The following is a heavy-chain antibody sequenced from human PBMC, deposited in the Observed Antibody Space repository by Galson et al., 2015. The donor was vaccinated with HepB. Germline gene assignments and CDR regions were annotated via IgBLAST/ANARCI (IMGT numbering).Heavy chain of an antibody. CDR1: GYTFTSYY. CDR2: INPSGGST. J-gene: IGHJ6*02. Sequence: SVKVSCKASGYTFTSYYMHWVRQAPGQGLEWMGIINPSGGSTSYAQKLQGRVTMTRDTSTSTVYMELSSLRSEDTAVYYCARDLDRGYYYYGMDVWGQGTTVTVSS. D-gene: IGHD3/OR15-3a*01. V-gene: IGHV1-46*04. CDR3: ARDLDRGYYYYGMDV.